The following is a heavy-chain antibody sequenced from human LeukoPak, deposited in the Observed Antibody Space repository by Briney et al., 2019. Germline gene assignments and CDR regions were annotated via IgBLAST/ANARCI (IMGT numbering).Heavy chain of an antibody. CDR2: ISYDGSNK. D-gene: IGHD6-19*01. V-gene: IGHV3-30*03. CDR3: AIPIAVAGTGRDY. J-gene: IGHJ4*02. CDR1: GFTFSSYG. Sequence: GVSLRLSCAASGFTFSSYGMHWVRQAPGKGLEWVAVISYDGSNKYYADSVKGRFTISRDNSKNTLYLQMNSLRAEDTAVYYCAIPIAVAGTGRDYWGQGTLVTVSS.